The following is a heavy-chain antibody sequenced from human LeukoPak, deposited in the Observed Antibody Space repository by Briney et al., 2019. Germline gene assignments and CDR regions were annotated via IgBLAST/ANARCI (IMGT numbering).Heavy chain of an antibody. D-gene: IGHD1-1*01. Sequence: GGSLRLSCAASGFTFSEYEMTWVRQAPGQGLEWISYISSSGSRTTYADSVKGRFTISRDNAKNSLYLQMNSLRAEDTAVYYCARPVTSRLGWFDPWGQGTLVTVSS. V-gene: IGHV3-48*03. J-gene: IGHJ5*02. CDR1: GFTFSEYE. CDR2: ISSSGSRT. CDR3: ARPVTSRLGWFDP.